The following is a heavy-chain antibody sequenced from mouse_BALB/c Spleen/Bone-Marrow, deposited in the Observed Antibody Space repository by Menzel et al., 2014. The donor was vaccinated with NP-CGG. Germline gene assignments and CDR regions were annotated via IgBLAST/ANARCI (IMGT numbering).Heavy chain of an antibody. J-gene: IGHJ4*01. CDR3: ASMRSYAMDY. D-gene: IGHD6-5*01. CDR1: GYTFTNYW. V-gene: IGHV1-63*02. CDR2: IYSGGGYT. Sequence: QVHLQQPGAELVRPGTSVKISCKASGYTFTNYWLGWVKRRPGHGLEWIGGIYSGGGYTNYNEKFKGKATLTADTSSSTAYMQLSSLTSEDSAVYFCASMRSYAMDYWGQGTSVTVSS.